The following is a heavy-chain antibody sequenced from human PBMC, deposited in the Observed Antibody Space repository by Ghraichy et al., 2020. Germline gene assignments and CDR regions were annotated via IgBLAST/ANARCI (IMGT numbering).Heavy chain of an antibody. CDR3: AKEAAAGNSYFNDY. D-gene: IGHD6-13*01. V-gene: IGHV3-23*01. CDR2: ISGSTGRI. Sequence: LSLTCAASGFTFSSYAMSWVRQAPGKGLEWVSTISGSTGRIHYADSVKGRFTISRDNSKNTLYVQMNSLRAEDTAVYYCAKEAAAGNSYFNDYWGQGTQVTVSS. CDR1: GFTFSSYA. J-gene: IGHJ4*02.